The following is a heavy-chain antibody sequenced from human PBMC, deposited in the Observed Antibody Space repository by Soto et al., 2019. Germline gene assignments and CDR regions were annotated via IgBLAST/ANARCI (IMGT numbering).Heavy chain of an antibody. CDR1: GGTFSSYA. Sequence: SVKVSCKASGGTFSSYAISWVRQAPGQGLEWMGEIIPIFGTANYAQKFQGRVTITADESTSTAYMELSSLRSEDTAVYYCARDSYGDYDLVYWAQGTLVTVSS. CDR2: IIPIFGTA. D-gene: IGHD4-17*01. CDR3: ARDSYGDYDLVY. V-gene: IGHV1-69*13. J-gene: IGHJ4*02.